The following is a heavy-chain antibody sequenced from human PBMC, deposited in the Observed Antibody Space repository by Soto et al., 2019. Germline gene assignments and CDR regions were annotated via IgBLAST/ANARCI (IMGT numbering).Heavy chain of an antibody. V-gene: IGHV6-1*01. Sequence: SQTLSLTCAISGDSVSSNSAAWNWIRQSPSRGLEWLGRTYYRSKWYNDYAVSVKSRITINPDTSKNQFSLQLNSVTPEDTAVYYCARDPVGSSTRVYYYGMDVWGQGTTVTVSS. J-gene: IGHJ6*02. CDR1: GDSVSSNSAA. CDR3: ARDPVGSSTRVYYYGMDV. CDR2: TYYRSKWYN. D-gene: IGHD2-2*01.